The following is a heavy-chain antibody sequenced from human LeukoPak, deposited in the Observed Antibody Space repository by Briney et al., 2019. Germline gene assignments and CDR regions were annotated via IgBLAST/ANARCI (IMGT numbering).Heavy chain of an antibody. J-gene: IGHJ4*02. CDR3: ARYYDSSGYSHFDY. CDR2: IYYSGST. CDR1: GGSISSSSYY. D-gene: IGHD3-22*01. Sequence: PSETLSLTCTVSGGSISSSSYYWGWIRQPPGKGLEWIGSIYYSGSTYYSPSLKSRVTISVDTSKNQFSLKLSSVTAADTAVYYCARYYDSSGYSHFDYWGQGTLVTVSS. V-gene: IGHV4-39*01.